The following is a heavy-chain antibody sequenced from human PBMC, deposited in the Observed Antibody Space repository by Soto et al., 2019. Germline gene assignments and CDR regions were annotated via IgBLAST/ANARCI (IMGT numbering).Heavy chain of an antibody. CDR2: IIPIFGTA. V-gene: IGHV1-69*13. CDR3: ASGFGENGAFDI. Sequence: SVKVSCTDSGYSFTSYGISWVRQAPGQGLEWMGGIIPIFGTANYAQKFQGRVTITADESTSTAYMELSSLRSEDTAVYYCASGFGENGAFDIWGQGTMVTVSS. CDR1: GYSFTSYG. J-gene: IGHJ3*02. D-gene: IGHD3-10*01.